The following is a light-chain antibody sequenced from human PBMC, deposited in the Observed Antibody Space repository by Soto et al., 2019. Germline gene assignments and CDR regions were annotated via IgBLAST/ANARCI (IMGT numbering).Light chain of an antibody. CDR3: FSYTSSTTYV. Sequence: QSVLTQPASVSDSPGQSITISCTGTSSDVGGSNFVSWYQQHPGKPPKLIIYDVANRPSGVSNRFSGSKSGSTASLIISRLQTEDEAEYYFFSYTSSTTYVFGTGTKLTVL. CDR1: SSDVGGSNF. V-gene: IGLV2-14*03. J-gene: IGLJ1*01. CDR2: DVA.